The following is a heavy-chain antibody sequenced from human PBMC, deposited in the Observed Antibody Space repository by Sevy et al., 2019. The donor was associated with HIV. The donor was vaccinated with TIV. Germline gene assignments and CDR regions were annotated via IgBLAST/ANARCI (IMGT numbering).Heavy chain of an antibody. Sequence: GGSLRLSCSASGFTFSSYPMHWVRQAPGKGLEYVSLISGNGGSTYYADSVKGRFTISRDNFKKTLYLQMSSLRAEDTAVDYCVARGGLVGATDFDYWGQGTRVTVSS. D-gene: IGHD1-26*01. V-gene: IGHV3-64D*06. J-gene: IGHJ4*02. CDR2: ISGNGGST. CDR1: GFTFSSYP. CDR3: VARGGLVGATDFDY.